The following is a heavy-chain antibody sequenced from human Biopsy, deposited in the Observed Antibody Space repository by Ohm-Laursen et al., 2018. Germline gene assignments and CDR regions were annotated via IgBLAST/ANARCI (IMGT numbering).Heavy chain of an antibody. D-gene: IGHD1-26*01. CDR1: GVSISVDGYY. CDR3: ATFRASWDTTQGGDY. Sequence: TLSLTCTVSGVSISVDGYYWAWIRPLPGKGLDWIVYIYHSGTTYYNPSLKSRLTMSVDTSKNEFSLRLRSVTAADTAVYFCATFRASWDTTQGGDYWGQGTLVTVSS. J-gene: IGHJ4*02. V-gene: IGHV4-31*03. CDR2: IYHSGTT.